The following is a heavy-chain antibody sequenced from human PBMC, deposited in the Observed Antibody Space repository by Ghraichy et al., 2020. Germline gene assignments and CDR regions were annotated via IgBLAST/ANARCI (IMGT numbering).Heavy chain of an antibody. CDR1: GFTFSSYW. CDR2: IKQDGSEK. CDR3: AGAEGSLRYFDWSTPA. D-gene: IGHD3-9*01. V-gene: IGHV3-7*04. Sequence: GGSLRLSCAASGFTFSSYWMSWVRQAPGKGLEWVANIKQDGSEKYYVDSVKGRFTISRDNAKNSLYLQMNSLRAEDTAVYYCAGAEGSLRYFDWSTPAWGQGTLVTVSS. J-gene: IGHJ5*02.